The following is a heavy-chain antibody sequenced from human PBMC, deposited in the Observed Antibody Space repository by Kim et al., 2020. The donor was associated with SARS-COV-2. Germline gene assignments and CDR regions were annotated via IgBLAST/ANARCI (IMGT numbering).Heavy chain of an antibody. Sequence: VDSVKGRFTISRDNAKNSLYLQMNSLRAEDTAVYYCARDNGVLERYFDLWGRGTLVTVSS. D-gene: IGHD3-10*01. CDR3: ARDNGVLERYFDL. V-gene: IGHV3-7*03. J-gene: IGHJ2*01.